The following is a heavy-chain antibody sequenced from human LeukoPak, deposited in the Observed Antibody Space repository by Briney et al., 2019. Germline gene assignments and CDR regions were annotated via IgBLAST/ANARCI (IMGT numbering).Heavy chain of an antibody. D-gene: IGHD3-3*01. CDR3: ARSQRITIFGVVNDAFDI. V-gene: IGHV3-33*08. Sequence: PGGSLRLSCAASGFIFSNYGMHWVRQAPGKGLEWVAVIWYDGTNKNYADSVKGRFTISRDNSKNTLYLQMNNLRAEDTAMYYCARSQRITIFGVVNDAFDIWGQGTKVTVSS. J-gene: IGHJ3*02. CDR2: IWYDGTNK. CDR1: GFIFSNYG.